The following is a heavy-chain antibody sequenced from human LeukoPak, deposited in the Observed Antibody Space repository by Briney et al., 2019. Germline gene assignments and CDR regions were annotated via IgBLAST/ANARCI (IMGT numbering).Heavy chain of an antibody. J-gene: IGHJ5*02. CDR1: GYTFTGYY. Sequence: ASVKVSCKASGYTFTGYYMHWVRQAPGQGLEWMGRINPNSGGTNYAQKFQGRVTMTRDTSISTAYMELSSLRSEDTAVYYCARDWPYYYDSSGYPAYSNWFDPWGQGTLVTVSS. CDR3: ARDWPYYYDSSGYPAYSNWFDP. D-gene: IGHD3-22*01. CDR2: INPNSGGT. V-gene: IGHV1-2*06.